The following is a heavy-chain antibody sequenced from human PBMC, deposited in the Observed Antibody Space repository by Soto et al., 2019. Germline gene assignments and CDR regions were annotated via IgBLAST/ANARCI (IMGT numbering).Heavy chain of an antibody. CDR2: IKSKTDGGTT. Sequence: GGSLRLSCAASGFTFSNAWMSWVRQAPGKGLEWVGRIKSKTDGGTTDYAAPVKGRFTISRDDSKNTLYLQMNSLKTEDTAVYYCTTDRSYGYWGEFDYWGQGTLVTVSS. D-gene: IGHD5-18*01. CDR3: TTDRSYGYWGEFDY. J-gene: IGHJ4*02. V-gene: IGHV3-15*01. CDR1: GFTFSNAW.